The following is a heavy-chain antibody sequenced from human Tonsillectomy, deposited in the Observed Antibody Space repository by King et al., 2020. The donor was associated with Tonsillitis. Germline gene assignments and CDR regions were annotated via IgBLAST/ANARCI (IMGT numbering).Heavy chain of an antibody. J-gene: IGHJ5*02. CDR1: GGSFSGYY. Sequence: VQLQQWGAGLLKPSETLSLTCAVYGGSFSGYYWSWIRQPPGKGLEWIGEINHSGSTNYNPSLKSRVTISVDTSKNQFSLKLSSVTAADTAVYYCASSLGYCSGGSCYSSWGEGTLVTVSS. D-gene: IGHD2-15*01. V-gene: IGHV4-34*01. CDR2: INHSGST. CDR3: ASSLGYCSGGSCYSS.